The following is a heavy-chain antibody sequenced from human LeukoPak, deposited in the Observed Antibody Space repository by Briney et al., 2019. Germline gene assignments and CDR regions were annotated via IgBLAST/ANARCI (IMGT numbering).Heavy chain of an antibody. CDR3: ASGVGARGHDAFDI. J-gene: IGHJ3*02. V-gene: IGHV1-69*06. Sequence: GASVKVSCKASGGTFSSYAISWVRQAPGQGLEWMGGIIPTFGTANYAQKFQGRVTITADKSTSTAYMELSSLRSEDTAVYYCASGVGARGHDAFDIWDQGTMVTVSS. CDR1: GGTFSSYA. CDR2: IIPTFGTA. D-gene: IGHD1-26*01.